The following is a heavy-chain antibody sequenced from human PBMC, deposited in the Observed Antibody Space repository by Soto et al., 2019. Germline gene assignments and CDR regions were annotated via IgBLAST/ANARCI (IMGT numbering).Heavy chain of an antibody. V-gene: IGHV4-39*01. Sequence: TLSLTCTVSGGSISSSSYYWGWIRQPPGKGLEWIGSIYYSGSTYYNPSLKSRVTISVDTSKNQFSLKLSSVTAADTAVYYCARHPKTYYYDSSGYPSAFDIWGQGTMVTVSS. CDR1: GGSISSSSYY. J-gene: IGHJ3*02. CDR3: ARHPKTYYYDSSGYPSAFDI. D-gene: IGHD3-22*01. CDR2: IYYSGST.